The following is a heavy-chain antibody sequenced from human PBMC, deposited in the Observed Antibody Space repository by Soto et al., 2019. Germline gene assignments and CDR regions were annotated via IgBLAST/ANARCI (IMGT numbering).Heavy chain of an antibody. V-gene: IGHV3-33*01. Sequence: PGGSLTLSCAASGFTVSSYCMHWVRQAPGKGLEWVGVIWYDGSTKYYADSVKGRFTIYRDNSTNSLYLQMKSLRAEDTAVYYCARDHCSSSAFYHFDYWGQGTRATVS. CDR2: IWYDGSTK. J-gene: IGHJ4*02. D-gene: IGHD6-6*01. CDR3: ARDHCSSSAFYHFDY. CDR1: GFTVSSYC.